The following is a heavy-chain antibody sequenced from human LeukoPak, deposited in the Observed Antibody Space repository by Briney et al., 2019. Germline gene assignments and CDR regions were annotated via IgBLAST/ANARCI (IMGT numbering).Heavy chain of an antibody. CDR3: AKGRQWLVGGYYYYYGMDV. CDR2: IYSGGST. V-gene: IGHV3-23*03. J-gene: IGHJ6*02. D-gene: IGHD6-19*01. Sequence: HPGGSLRLSCAASGFTFSSYAMSWVRQAPGKGLEWVSVIYSGGSTYYADSVKGRFTISRDNSKNTLYLQMNSLRAEDTAVYYCAKGRQWLVGGYYYYYGMDVWGQGTTVTVSS. CDR1: GFTFSSYA.